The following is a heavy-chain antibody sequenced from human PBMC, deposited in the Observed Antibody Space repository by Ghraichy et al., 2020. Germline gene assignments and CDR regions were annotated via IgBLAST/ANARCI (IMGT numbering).Heavy chain of an antibody. CDR3: ARRPRGRGVTRTKKEYYFDY. Sequence: SETLSLTCTVSGGSISSSSYYWGWIRQPPGKGLEWIGSIYYSGSTYYNPSLKSRVTISVDTSKNQFSLKLSSVTAADTAVYYCARRPRGRGVTRTKKEYYFDYWGQGTLVTVSS. CDR1: GGSISSSSYY. V-gene: IGHV4-39*01. CDR2: IYYSGST. D-gene: IGHD1-14*01. J-gene: IGHJ4*02.